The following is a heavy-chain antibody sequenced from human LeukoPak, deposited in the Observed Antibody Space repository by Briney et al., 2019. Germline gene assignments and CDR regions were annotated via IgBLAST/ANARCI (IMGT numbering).Heavy chain of an antibody. CDR1: GGSFGGYY. J-gene: IGHJ6*02. CDR3: ARGRGPYYYYYGMDV. V-gene: IGHV4-34*01. Sequence: SETLSLTCAVYGGSFGGYYWSWIRQPPGKGLEWIGEINHSGSTNYNPSLKSRVTISVDTSKNQFSLKLSSVTAADTAVYYCARGRGPYYYYYGMDVWGQGTTVTVSS. D-gene: IGHD3-10*01. CDR2: INHSGST.